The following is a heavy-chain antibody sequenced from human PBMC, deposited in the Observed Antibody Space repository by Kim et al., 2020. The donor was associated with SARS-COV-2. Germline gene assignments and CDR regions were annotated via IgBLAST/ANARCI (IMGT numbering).Heavy chain of an antibody. CDR3: ARSMRYSSSWYFVY. J-gene: IGHJ4*02. Sequence: ASVKVSCKASGYTFTGYYMHWVRQAPGQGLEWMGWINPNSGGTNYAQKFQGRVTMTRDTSISTAYMELSRLRSDDTAVYYCARSMRYSSSWYFVYWGQGTLVTVSS. CDR1: GYTFTGYY. CDR2: INPNSGGT. V-gene: IGHV1-2*02. D-gene: IGHD6-13*01.